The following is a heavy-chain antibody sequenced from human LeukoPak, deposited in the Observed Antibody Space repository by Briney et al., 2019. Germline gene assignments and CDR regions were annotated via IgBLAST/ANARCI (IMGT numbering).Heavy chain of an antibody. CDR1: GFTFSSYA. CDR3: AKQRSEVVVAATNY. D-gene: IGHD2-15*01. Sequence: GGSLRLSCAASGFTFSSYAMTWVRQAPGKGLEWVSSITGGGDTTYYADSVRGRFTISRDNSRNTLSLQTNSLRAEGTAVYYCAKQRSEVVVAATNYWGQGTLVTVSS. V-gene: IGHV3-23*01. J-gene: IGHJ4*02. CDR2: ITGGGDTT.